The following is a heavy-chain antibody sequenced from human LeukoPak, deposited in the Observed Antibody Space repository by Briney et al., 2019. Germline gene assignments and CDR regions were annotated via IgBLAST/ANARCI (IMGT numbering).Heavy chain of an antibody. CDR1: GASITTTNFW. D-gene: IGHD6-6*01. CDR3: ARYGLVEFRNAFQY. V-gene: IGHV4-61*01. CDR2: IHDRGSD. Sequence: TETLSLTCSVSGASITTTNFWWTWIRQSPGRGLEWIGYIHDRGSDKYNPALESRATLSVDTSKNQFSLKLNSVTAADTAVYYCARYGLVEFRNAFQYWGQGILVSVSS. J-gene: IGHJ1*01.